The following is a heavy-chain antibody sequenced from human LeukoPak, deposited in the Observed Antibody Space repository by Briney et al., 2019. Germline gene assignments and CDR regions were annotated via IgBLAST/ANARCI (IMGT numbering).Heavy chain of an antibody. Sequence: ASVKVSCKASGHTFTSYGISWVRQAPGQGLEWMGWISAYNGNTNYAQKLQGRVTMTTDTSTSTAYMELRSLRSDDTAVYYCARDRRYDFWSGYYGYYYYYYMDVWGKGTTVTVSS. CDR3: ARDRRYDFWSGYYGYYYYYYMDV. CDR1: GHTFTSYG. J-gene: IGHJ6*03. CDR2: ISAYNGNT. V-gene: IGHV1-18*01. D-gene: IGHD3-3*01.